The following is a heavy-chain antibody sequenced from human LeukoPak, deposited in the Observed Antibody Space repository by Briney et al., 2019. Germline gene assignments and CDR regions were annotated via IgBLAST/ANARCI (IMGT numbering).Heavy chain of an antibody. CDR2: ISYSGST. CDR1: GGSINGYF. D-gene: IGHD6-13*01. Sequence: SETLSLTCTVFGGSINGYFWSWIRQPPGKGLEWIAYISYSGSTNYSPSPKSRVTISVDTSKNQFSLKLTSVTAADTAVYYCARSPPLTAADFHNWGQGTLVTVSS. V-gene: IGHV4-59*01. J-gene: IGHJ4*02. CDR3: ARSPPLTAADFHN.